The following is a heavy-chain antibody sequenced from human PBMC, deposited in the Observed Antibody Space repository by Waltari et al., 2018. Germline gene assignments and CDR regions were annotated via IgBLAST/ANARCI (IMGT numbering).Heavy chain of an antibody. V-gene: IGHV1-69*05. CDR1: GGIFTNYA. CDR2: IIPIFGTA. Sequence: QVQLVQSGAEVKRPGSSVKVSCRASGGIFTNYAISWVRQAPGQGLEWMGGIIPIFGTANSAQKFQGRLTSTSDESTSTAYMELSSLRPEDTAVYFCARDLGAMKVTSALEIWGQGTRVTVSS. D-gene: IGHD3-10*01. J-gene: IGHJ3*02. CDR3: ARDLGAMKVTSALEI.